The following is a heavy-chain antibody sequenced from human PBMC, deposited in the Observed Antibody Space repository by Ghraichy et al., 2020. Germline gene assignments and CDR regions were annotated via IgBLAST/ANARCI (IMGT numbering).Heavy chain of an antibody. CDR3: TTKSMVRGVILIHAFDI. D-gene: IGHD3-10*01. Sequence: LSLTCAASGFTFSNAWMSWVRQAPGKGLEWVGRIKSKTDGGTTDYAAPVKGRFTISRDDSKNTLYLQMNSLKTEDTAVYYCTTKSMVRGVILIHAFDIWGQGTMVTVSS. V-gene: IGHV3-15*01. CDR2: IKSKTDGGTT. CDR1: GFTFSNAW. J-gene: IGHJ3*02.